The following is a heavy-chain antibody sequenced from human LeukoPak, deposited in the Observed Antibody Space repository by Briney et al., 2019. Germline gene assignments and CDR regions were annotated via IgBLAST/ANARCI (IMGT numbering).Heavy chain of an antibody. D-gene: IGHD2-2*01. CDR3: ARMSSYCDY. J-gene: IGHJ4*02. Sequence: GGSLRLSCVASGFTFSSHHMNWVRQTPGKGLESVATIKPDGSEKYYVDSVRGRFTISRDNAKSSLYLQMNSLRAEDTGVYFCARMSSYCDYWGQGTLVTVSS. CDR2: IKPDGSEK. V-gene: IGHV3-7*01. CDR1: GFTFSSHH.